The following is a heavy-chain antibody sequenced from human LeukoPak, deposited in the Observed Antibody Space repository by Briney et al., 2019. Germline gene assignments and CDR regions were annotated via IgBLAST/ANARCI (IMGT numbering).Heavy chain of an antibody. V-gene: IGHV3-9*01. J-gene: IGHJ4*02. CDR2: ISWNSGSI. CDR1: GFTFDDYA. D-gene: IGHD6-13*01. CDR3: AKDRAFLSAAALDY. Sequence: PGRSLRLSCAASGFTFDDYAMHWVRQAPGKGLEWVSGISWNSGSIGYADSVKGRFTISRDNAKNSLYLQMNSLRAEDTAVYYCAKDRAFLSAAALDYWGQGTLVTVSS.